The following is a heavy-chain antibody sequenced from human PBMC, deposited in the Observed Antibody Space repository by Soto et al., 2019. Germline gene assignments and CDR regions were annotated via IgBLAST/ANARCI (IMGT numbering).Heavy chain of an antibody. D-gene: IGHD6-19*01. CDR2: VNPNSGGT. Sequence: ASAKVSRKASGYTFTGDHIHWVRPAPGQGLEWMGWVNPNSGGTNYAQQVPGRVTMTRDTSISTAYMELSRLRSDDTAVYYCARDKLYSSARGNFDPWGQGTLVTVSS. CDR1: GYTFTGDH. CDR3: ARDKLYSSARGNFDP. J-gene: IGHJ5*02. V-gene: IGHV1-2*02.